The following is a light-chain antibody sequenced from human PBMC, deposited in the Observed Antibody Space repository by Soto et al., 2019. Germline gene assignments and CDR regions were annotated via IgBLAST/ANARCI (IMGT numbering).Light chain of an antibody. CDR2: DVT. V-gene: IGLV2-11*01. CDR3: CSYAGSSTSFV. J-gene: IGLJ1*01. CDR1: SSDVGAYNY. Sequence: QSVLTQPRSVSGSPGQSVTISCTGTSSDVGAYNYVSLYRQHPAKAPKLIIYDVTKRPSGVPARFSASKSGNPASLTISGLQADDEADYFCCSYAGSSTSFVFGGGTKVTVL.